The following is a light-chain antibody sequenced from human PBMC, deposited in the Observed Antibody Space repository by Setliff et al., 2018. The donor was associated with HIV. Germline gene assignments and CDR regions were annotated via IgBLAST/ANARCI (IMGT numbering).Light chain of an antibody. Sequence: QSVLTQPPSASGTPGQRVTISCSGSTSNIASNGVNWYQQFPGTAPKVLIYSSNQRPSGVPDRFSGSKSGTSASLAISGLQSADEADYYCSPYTSSSTYVFGTGTKVTVL. CDR3: SPYTSSSTYV. CDR1: TSNIASNG. CDR2: SSN. V-gene: IGLV1-44*01. J-gene: IGLJ1*01.